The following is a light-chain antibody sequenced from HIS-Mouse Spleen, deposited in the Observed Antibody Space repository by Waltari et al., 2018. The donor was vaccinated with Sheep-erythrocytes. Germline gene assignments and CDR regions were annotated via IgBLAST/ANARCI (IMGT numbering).Light chain of an antibody. Sequence: SYELTQPPSVSVSPGQTARISCSGDAVTKQYDYGYQHKSGQAPVLVIYEDSKRPSGIPERFSGSSSGTMATLTISGAQVEDEADYYCYSTDSSGNHRVFGTGTKVTVL. CDR2: EDS. V-gene: IGLV3-10*01. CDR1: AVTKQY. CDR3: YSTDSSGNHRV. J-gene: IGLJ1*01.